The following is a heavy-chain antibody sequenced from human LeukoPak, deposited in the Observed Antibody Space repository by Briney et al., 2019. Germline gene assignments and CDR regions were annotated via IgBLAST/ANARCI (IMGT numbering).Heavy chain of an antibody. V-gene: IGHV4-34*01. D-gene: IGHD2-8*02. Sequence: KPSETLSLTCAVYGGSFSGYYWSWIRQPPGKGLEWIGEIDHSGSTNYNPSLKSRVTLSLDTSNKRFSLKLNSVTAADTAVYYCARALGTGLVDYWGQGTLVTVSS. CDR1: GGSFSGYY. J-gene: IGHJ4*02. CDR3: ARALGTGLVDY. CDR2: IDHSGST.